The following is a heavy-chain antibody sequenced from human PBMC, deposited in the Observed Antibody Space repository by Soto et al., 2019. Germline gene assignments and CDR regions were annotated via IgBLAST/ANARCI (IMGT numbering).Heavy chain of an antibody. V-gene: IGHV1-3*01. CDR2: INAGNGNT. J-gene: IGHJ6*02. CDR3: ARDGTLRTIFGVDRTSYYYYGMDV. D-gene: IGHD3-3*01. CDR1: GYTFARYH. Sequence: ASVKVSCKASGYTFARYHIGWVRQAPGQRLEWMGWINAGNGNTKYSQKFQGRVTITRDTSASTAYMELSSLRSEDTAVYYCARDGTLRTIFGVDRTSYYYYGMDVWGQGTTVTVSS.